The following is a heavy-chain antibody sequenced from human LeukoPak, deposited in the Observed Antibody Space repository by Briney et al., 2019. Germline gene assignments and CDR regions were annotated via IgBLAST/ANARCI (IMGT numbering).Heavy chain of an antibody. J-gene: IGHJ6*03. CDR2: IYYSGST. Sequence: SETLSLTCTVSGGSISSYYWSWIRQPPGKGLEWIGYIYYSGSTNYNPSLKSRVTISVDTSKNQFSLNLRSVTAADTAVYYCARTTEGYCRGRSCYSYYYYMDVWGKGTTVTVSS. D-gene: IGHD2-15*01. CDR3: ARTTEGYCRGRSCYSYYYYMDV. V-gene: IGHV4-59*01. CDR1: GGSISSYY.